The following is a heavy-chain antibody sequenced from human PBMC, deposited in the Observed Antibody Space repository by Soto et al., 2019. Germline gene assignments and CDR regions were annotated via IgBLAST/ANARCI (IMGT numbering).Heavy chain of an antibody. V-gene: IGHV4-59*01. J-gene: IGHJ4*02. D-gene: IGHD4-17*01. CDR2: IHYNGGT. CDR3: ARGTVTTEYFDY. CDR1: GASISDYY. Sequence: QVQLQESGPGLVETSETLSLSCTVSGASISDYYWSWLRQSPGEGLEWIGYIHYNGGTNYNPPLKSRVTMSIDASKSHFSLTLSSVTAAVTAVYYCARGTVTTEYFDYWGQGTQVTVSS.